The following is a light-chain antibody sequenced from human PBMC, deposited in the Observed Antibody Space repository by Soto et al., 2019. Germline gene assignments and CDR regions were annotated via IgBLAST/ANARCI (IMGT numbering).Light chain of an antibody. CDR3: QQYGSSKWT. CDR2: DVS. Sequence: EIVLTQSPATLSLSPGERATLSCRASQSVTSYLAWYQQKPGQAPRLLIYDVSNRASGIPARFSGSGSETDFTLTISRLEPEDFAVYYCQQYGSSKWTFGQGTKVEMK. CDR1: QSVTSY. J-gene: IGKJ1*01. V-gene: IGKV3-11*01.